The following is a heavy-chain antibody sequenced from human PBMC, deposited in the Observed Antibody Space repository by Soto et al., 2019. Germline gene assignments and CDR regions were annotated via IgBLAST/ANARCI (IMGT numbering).Heavy chain of an antibody. CDR1: GFTFSSYG. CDR3: ARAGCSSTSCYGGYYYYYYMDV. D-gene: IGHD2-2*01. Sequence: QVQLVESGGGVVQPGRSLRLSCAASGFTFSSYGMHWVRQAPGKGLEWVAVIWYDGSNKYYADSVKGRFTISRDNSKNTLYRQMNSLRAEDTAVYYCARAGCSSTSCYGGYYYYYYMDVWGKGTTVTVSS. CDR2: IWYDGSNK. J-gene: IGHJ6*03. V-gene: IGHV3-33*01.